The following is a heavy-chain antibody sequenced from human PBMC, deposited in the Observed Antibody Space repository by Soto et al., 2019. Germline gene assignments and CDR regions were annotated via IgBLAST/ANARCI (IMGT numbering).Heavy chain of an antibody. V-gene: IGHV4-39*01. Sequence: QLQLQESGPGLVKPSETLSLTCTVSGDSISSSNYYWVWIRQPPGRGLEWIGSIFYSGTTYYNPSLKNQVPISIDTSKNQFSLKLSSVTAADTAVYYCANTGPYYILTYWYFDLWGRGTLVTVSS. CDR1: GDSISSSNYY. CDR3: ANTGPYYILTYWYFDL. J-gene: IGHJ2*01. CDR2: IFYSGTT. D-gene: IGHD3-9*01.